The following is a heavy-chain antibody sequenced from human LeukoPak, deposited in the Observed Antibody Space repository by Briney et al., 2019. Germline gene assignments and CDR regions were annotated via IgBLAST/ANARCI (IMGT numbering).Heavy chain of an antibody. CDR2: IYTSGST. CDR3: AREGFGLLDY. Sequence: SETLSLTCTVSGGSISSGSYYWSWIRQPAGKGLEWIGRIYTSGSTNYNPSLKSRVTISVDTSKNQFSLKLSSVTAADTAVYYCAREGFGLLDYWGQGTLVTVSS. V-gene: IGHV4-61*02. CDR1: GGSISSGSYY. D-gene: IGHD3/OR15-3a*01. J-gene: IGHJ4*02.